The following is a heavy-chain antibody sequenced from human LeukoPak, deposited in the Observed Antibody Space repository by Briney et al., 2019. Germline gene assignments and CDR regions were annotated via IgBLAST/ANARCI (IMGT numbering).Heavy chain of an antibody. CDR1: GFTFTDHY. V-gene: IGHV3-72*01. Sequence: GGSLRLSCAASGFTFTDHYMDWVRQAPGKGLEWVGHSRSKTNSYTTEYAASVKGRFTISRDDSKNSLYLQMNSLRAEDTAVYYCARGGFRWQGSGSYYNDAFDIWGQGTMVTASS. D-gene: IGHD3-10*01. J-gene: IGHJ3*02. CDR2: SRSKTNSYTT. CDR3: ARGGFRWQGSGSYYNDAFDI.